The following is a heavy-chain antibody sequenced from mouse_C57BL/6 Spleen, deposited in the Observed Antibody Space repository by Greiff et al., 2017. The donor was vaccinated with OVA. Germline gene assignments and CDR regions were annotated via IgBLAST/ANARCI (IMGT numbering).Heavy chain of an antibody. D-gene: IGHD4-1*01. J-gene: IGHJ3*01. CDR3: ARGGDWDAWFAY. Sequence: QVQLQQSGAELVRPGASVKMSCKASGYTFTSYTMHWVKQRPGQGLEWIGYINPSSGYTKYNQKFKDKATLTADKSSSTAYMQLSSLTSEDSAVYYCARGGDWDAWFAYWGQGTLVTVSA. V-gene: IGHV1-4*01. CDR2: INPSSGYT. CDR1: GYTFTSYT.